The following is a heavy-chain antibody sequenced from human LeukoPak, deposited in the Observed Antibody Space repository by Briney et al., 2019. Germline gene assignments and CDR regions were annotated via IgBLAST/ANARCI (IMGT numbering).Heavy chain of an antibody. CDR3: AELGITMIGGV. D-gene: IGHD3-10*02. CDR1: GFTLSSYA. J-gene: IGHJ6*04. V-gene: IGHV3-23*01. CDR2: ISDSSNT. Sequence: GGSLRLSCAASGFTLSSYAMSWVRQAPGKGLEWVSAISDSSNTYHADSVKGRFTISRDSSKNTLYLQMNSLRAEDTAVYYCAELGITMIGGVWGKGTTVTISS.